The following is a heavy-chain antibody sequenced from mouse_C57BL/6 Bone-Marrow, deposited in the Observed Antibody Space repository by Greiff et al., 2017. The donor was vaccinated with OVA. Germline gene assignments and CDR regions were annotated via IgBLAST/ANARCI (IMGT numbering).Heavy chain of an antibody. CDR2: IRSKSNNYAT. V-gene: IGHV10-1*01. Sequence: EVQGVESGGGLVQPTGSLKLSCAASGFSFNTYAMNWVRQAPGKGLEWVARIRSKSNNYATYYADSVKDRFTISRDDSESMLYLQMNNLKTEDTAMYYCVRQKIYYDYDAWFAYWGQGTLVTVSA. CDR3: VRQKIYYDYDAWFAY. J-gene: IGHJ3*01. D-gene: IGHD2-4*01. CDR1: GFSFNTYA.